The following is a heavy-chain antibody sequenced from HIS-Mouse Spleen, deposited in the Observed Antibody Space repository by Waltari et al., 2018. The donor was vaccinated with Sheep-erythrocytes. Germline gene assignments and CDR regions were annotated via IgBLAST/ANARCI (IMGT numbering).Heavy chain of an antibody. CDR2: ISYDGSNK. D-gene: IGHD6-13*01. CDR1: GFPFRSYA. CDR3: ARGAYSSSWYPFQH. V-gene: IGHV3-30-3*01. J-gene: IGHJ1*01. Sequence: QVQLVESGGGVVQPGRSLRLSCAASGFPFRSYAMHWVRQAPGKGLEWVAVISYDGSNKYYADSVKGRFTISRDNSKNTLYLQMNSLRAEDTAVYYCARGAYSSSWYPFQHWGQGTLVTVSS.